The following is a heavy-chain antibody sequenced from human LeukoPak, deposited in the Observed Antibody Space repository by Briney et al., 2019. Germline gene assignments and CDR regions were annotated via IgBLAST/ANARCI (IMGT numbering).Heavy chain of an antibody. V-gene: IGHV3-11*01. D-gene: IGHD1-1*01. CDR1: GFTFSNYY. CDR2: ISDSSRTI. J-gene: IGHJ1*01. Sequence: GGSLRLSCAASGFTFSNYYMTWIRQAPGKGLQWLAFISDSSRTIYYADSVKGRFTISRDNAKNSLYLQMSSLRAEDTAIYHCARSSLPGRSCRTEYFQHWGQGALVTVSS. CDR3: ARSSLPGRSCRTEYFQH.